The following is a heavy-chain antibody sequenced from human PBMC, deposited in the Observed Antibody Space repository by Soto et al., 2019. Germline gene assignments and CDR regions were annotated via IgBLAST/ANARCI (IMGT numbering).Heavy chain of an antibody. CDR3: ARHYYDFWSGYPDY. J-gene: IGHJ4*02. CDR2: IYYSGST. V-gene: IGHV4-39*01. CDR1: GGTISSSSYY. Sequence: SETLSLTSTVSGGTISSSSYYRGMNRQTPGKGLEWIGSIYYSGSTYYNPSLKSRVTISVDTSKNQFSLKLSSVTAADTAVYYCARHYYDFWSGYPDYWGQGTLVTVSS. D-gene: IGHD3-3*01.